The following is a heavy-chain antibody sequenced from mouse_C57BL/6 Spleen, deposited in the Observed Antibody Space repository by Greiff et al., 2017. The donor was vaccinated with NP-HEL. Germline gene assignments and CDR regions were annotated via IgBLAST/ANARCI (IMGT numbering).Heavy chain of an antibody. CDR3: TRGDVYDGAWFAY. D-gene: IGHD2-3*01. CDR2: IYPGNSDT. J-gene: IGHJ3*01. Sequence: EVQLKQSGTVLARPGASVKMSCKTSGYTFTSYWMHWVKQRPGQGLEWIGAIYPGNSDTSYNQKFKGKAKLTAVTSASTAYMELSSLTNEDFAVYYCTRGDVYDGAWFAYWGQGTLVTVSA. V-gene: IGHV1-5*01. CDR1: GYTFTSYW.